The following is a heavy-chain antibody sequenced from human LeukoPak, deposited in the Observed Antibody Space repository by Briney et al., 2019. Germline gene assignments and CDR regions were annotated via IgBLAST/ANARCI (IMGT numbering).Heavy chain of an antibody. CDR1: GFTFSSYA. V-gene: IGHV3-23*01. CDR2: VSAGGGTT. Sequence: GGSLRLSCAASGFTFSSYAMNWVRQAPGRGLEWVSFVSAGGGTTYYADSVKGRFTISRDNSMDTLYLQMNSLRAEDTAVYYCARGGRVITMIRGVIKDQDAFDIWGQGTMVTVST. D-gene: IGHD3-10*01. J-gene: IGHJ3*02. CDR3: ARGGRVITMIRGVIKDQDAFDI.